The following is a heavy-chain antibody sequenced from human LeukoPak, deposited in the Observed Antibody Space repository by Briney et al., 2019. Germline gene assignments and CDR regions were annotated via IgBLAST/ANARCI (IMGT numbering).Heavy chain of an antibody. D-gene: IGHD2-15*01. J-gene: IGHJ4*02. CDR2: INPNSGGT. V-gene: IGHV1-2*06. CDR1: GYTFTGYY. CDR3: ARDSEDIEVVVAAM. Sequence: ASVKVSCKASGYTFTGYYMHWVRQAPGQGQEWMGRINPNSGGTNYEQKFQDRVTMTRDTSISTAYMELSRLRSDDTAVYYCARDSEDIEVVVAAMWGQGTLVTVSS.